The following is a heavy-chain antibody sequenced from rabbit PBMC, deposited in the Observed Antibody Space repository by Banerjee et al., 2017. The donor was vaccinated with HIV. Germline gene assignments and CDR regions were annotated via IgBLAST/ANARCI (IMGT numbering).Heavy chain of an antibody. J-gene: IGHJ6*01. D-gene: IGHD1-1*01. Sequence: QSLEESGGDLVKPGASLTLTCTASGFSFSSTYWICWVRQAPGKGLEWIACIYTHDDSSSGTTQYASWAKGRFTISRASSTAVTLQMTSLTAADTATYFCARDDGYYGDGLLNSWGPGTLVTVS. CDR2: IYTHDDSSSGTT. CDR3: ARDDGYYGDGLLNS. CDR1: GFSFSSTYW. V-gene: IGHV1S40*01.